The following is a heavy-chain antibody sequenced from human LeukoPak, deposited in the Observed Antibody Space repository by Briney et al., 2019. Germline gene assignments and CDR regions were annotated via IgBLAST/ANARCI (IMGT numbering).Heavy chain of an antibody. CDR3: AKANAGIAARHGMDV. CDR2: ISWNSGSI. Sequence: GGSLRLSCAASGFTFDDYAMHWVRQAPGKGLERVSGISWNSGSIGYADSVKGRFTISRDNAKNSLYLQMNSLRAEDTALYYCAKANAGIAARHGMDVRGQGTTVTVSS. D-gene: IGHD6-6*01. V-gene: IGHV3-9*01. CDR1: GFTFDDYA. J-gene: IGHJ6*02.